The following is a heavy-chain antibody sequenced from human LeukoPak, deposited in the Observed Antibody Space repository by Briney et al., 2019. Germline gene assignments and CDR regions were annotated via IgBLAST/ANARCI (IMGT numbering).Heavy chain of an antibody. CDR2: ISSDATYT. J-gene: IGHJ6*02. Sequence: HAGGSLRLSCAASGFTFSTYAMTWVRQAPGKGLEWVSAISSDATYTYYADSVKGRFTISRDNSKNTLYLQMNSLRAEDTAVYYCACQAAGHYYYYYGMDVWGQGTTVTVSS. CDR3: ACQAAGHYYYYYGMDV. CDR1: GFTFSTYA. V-gene: IGHV3-23*01. D-gene: IGHD6-13*01.